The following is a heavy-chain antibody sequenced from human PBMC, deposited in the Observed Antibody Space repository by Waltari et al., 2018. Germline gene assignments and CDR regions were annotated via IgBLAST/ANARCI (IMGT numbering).Heavy chain of an antibody. CDR1: VGPIVTAAYY. CDR2: IYHTGHT. CDR3: ARFPRIARSWYFDL. J-gene: IGHJ2*01. Sequence: QVRLPESGPGLVKPSEPLSLTCSVPVGPIVTAAYYWTWLRHVPNKGLEWIGYIYHTGHTLYNPSLGRRLAMSVDTSKNHFVLHLSSVTAADTAAYFCARFPRIARSWYFDLWGRGALVTVSS. D-gene: IGHD3-3*01. V-gene: IGHV4-31*04.